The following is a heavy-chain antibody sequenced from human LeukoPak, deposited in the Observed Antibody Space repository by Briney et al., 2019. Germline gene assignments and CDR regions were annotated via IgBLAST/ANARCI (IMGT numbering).Heavy chain of an antibody. V-gene: IGHV3-33*01. Sequence: GGSLRLSCAASGFTFSSYGMHWVRQAAGRGLEWVAVIWYDGSNKYYADSVKGRFTISRDNSKNTLYLKMNSLRVEDTAVYYCARSGGSTTNTWFDPWGQGTLVTVSS. CDR1: GFTFSSYG. J-gene: IGHJ5*02. CDR3: ARSGGSTTNTWFDP. D-gene: IGHD2-2*01. CDR2: IWYDGSNK.